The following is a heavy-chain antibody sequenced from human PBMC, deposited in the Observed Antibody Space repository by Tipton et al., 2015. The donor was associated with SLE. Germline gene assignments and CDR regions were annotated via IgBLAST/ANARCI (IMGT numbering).Heavy chain of an antibody. CDR1: GASVSSFC. CDR3: AREWADDAFDI. V-gene: IGHV4-59*02. Sequence: TLSLTCTVSGASVSSFCWNWIRQSPGKGLEWIGCVCNSGSANYDPSLKSRVTISVDTSKNQFSLKLTSVTAADTAVYFCAREWADDAFDIWGRGTRVTVSS. J-gene: IGHJ3*02. CDR2: VCNSGSA.